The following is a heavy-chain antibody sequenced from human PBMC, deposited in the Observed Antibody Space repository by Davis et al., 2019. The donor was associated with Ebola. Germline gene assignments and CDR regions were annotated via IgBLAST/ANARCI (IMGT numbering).Heavy chain of an antibody. CDR2: IKTKTDGGTT. CDR3: TTRGMYSSGWGIFDY. V-gene: IGHV3-15*01. CDR1: GFPFSNAW. Sequence: GESLKISCAASGFPFSNAWMSWVRQAPGKGLEWVGRIKTKTDGGTTDYAAPVKGRFTISRDDSKNTLYLQMNSLKTEDTAVYYCTTRGMYSSGWGIFDYWGQGTLVTVSS. J-gene: IGHJ4*02. D-gene: IGHD6-19*01.